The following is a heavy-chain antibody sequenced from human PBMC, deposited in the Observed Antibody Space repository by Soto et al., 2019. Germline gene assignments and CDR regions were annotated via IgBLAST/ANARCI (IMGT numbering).Heavy chain of an antibody. D-gene: IGHD5-18*01. J-gene: IGHJ6*02. Sequence: EVQLVESGGGLVQPGGSLRLSCAASGFTFRTYWLSWVRQVPGKGLEWVANINQDGSEKNYVDSVKGRFTISRDNAKNSSYLQMSSQRAEDTALYYCARDGSTSWYSYDYHGMDVWGQGTTVTVSS. CDR1: GFTFRTYW. V-gene: IGHV3-7*05. CDR2: INQDGSEK. CDR3: ARDGSTSWYSYDYHGMDV.